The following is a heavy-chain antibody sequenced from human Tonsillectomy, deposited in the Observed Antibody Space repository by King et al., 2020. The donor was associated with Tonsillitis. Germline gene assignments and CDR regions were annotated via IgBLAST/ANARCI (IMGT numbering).Heavy chain of an antibody. Sequence: QLVQSGAEVKKPGSSVKVSCKASGGTFSSYAISWVRQAPGQGLEWMGGIIPIFGTANYAQKFQGRVTITADESTSTAYLELSSLRSEDTAVYYCARAGEKYDSSGYWANDYWGQGTLVTVSS. D-gene: IGHD3-22*01. J-gene: IGHJ4*02. CDR1: GGTFSSYA. CDR3: ARAGEKYDSSGYWANDY. V-gene: IGHV1-69*01. CDR2: IIPIFGTA.